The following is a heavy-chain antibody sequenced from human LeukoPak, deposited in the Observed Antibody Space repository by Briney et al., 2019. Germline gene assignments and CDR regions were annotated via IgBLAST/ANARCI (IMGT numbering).Heavy chain of an antibody. D-gene: IGHD2-15*01. CDR2: ISSNGGST. CDR3: VKDRRRDCSGGSCFRSGFDY. Sequence: GGSLRLSCSASGFTFSSYAMHWVRQAPGKGLEYVSAISSNGGSTYYADSVKGRFTISRDNSENTLYLQMSSLRAEDTAVYYCVKDRRRDCSGGSCFRSGFDYWGQGTLVTVSS. V-gene: IGHV3-64D*06. J-gene: IGHJ4*02. CDR1: GFTFSSYA.